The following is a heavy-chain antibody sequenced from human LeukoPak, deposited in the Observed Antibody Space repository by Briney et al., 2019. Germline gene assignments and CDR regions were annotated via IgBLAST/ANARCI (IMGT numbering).Heavy chain of an antibody. CDR3: AKLNRIVGAFGAFDI. CDR1: GFTFSSYG. CDR2: IRYDGSNK. Sequence: PGGSLRLSCAAAGFTFSSYGMHWVRQAPGKGLKWVAFIRYDGSNKYYADSVKGRSTISRDNSKNTLYLQMNSLRAEDTAVYYCAKLNRIVGAFGAFDIWGQGTMVTVSS. V-gene: IGHV3-30*02. J-gene: IGHJ3*02. D-gene: IGHD1-26*01.